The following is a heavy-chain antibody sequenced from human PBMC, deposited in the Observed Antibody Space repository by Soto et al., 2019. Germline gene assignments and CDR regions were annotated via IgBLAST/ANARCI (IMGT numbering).Heavy chain of an antibody. CDR1: GFTFSSYG. V-gene: IGHV3-30*18. CDR3: AKDITVAGSRWGYYYDYGLDV. J-gene: IGHJ6*02. Sequence: QVQLVESGGGVVQPGRSLRLSCAASGFTFSSYGMHWVRQAPGKGLEWVAVISYDGSNKYYADSVKGRLTISRDNSKNTLYLQMNSLRAEDTAVYYCAKDITVAGSRWGYYYDYGLDVWGQGTTVTVSS. CDR2: ISYDGSNK. D-gene: IGHD6-19*01.